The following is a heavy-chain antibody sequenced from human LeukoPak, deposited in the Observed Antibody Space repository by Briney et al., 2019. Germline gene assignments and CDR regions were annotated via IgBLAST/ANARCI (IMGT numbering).Heavy chain of an antibody. CDR2: ISTTSGNI. V-gene: IGHV3-21*01. J-gene: IGHJ4*02. CDR3: ARADSSGYYYPNYFDY. CDR1: GFTFSSYS. Sequence: GGSLRLSCAASGFTFSSYSMNWVRQAPGKGLEWVAAISTTSGNIYYADSVKGRFTISRDNAKNSLYLQMNSLRAEDTAVYYCARADSSGYYYPNYFDYWGQGTLVTVSP. D-gene: IGHD3-22*01.